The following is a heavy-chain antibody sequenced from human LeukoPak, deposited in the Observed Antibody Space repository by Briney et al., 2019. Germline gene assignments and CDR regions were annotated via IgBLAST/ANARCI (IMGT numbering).Heavy chain of an antibody. CDR1: GGSISSSSYY. J-gene: IGHJ4*02. CDR2: IYYSGST. CDR3: ARQESSNYFDY. V-gene: IGHV4-39*01. Sequence: SGTLSLTCTVSGGSISSSSYYWGWIRQPPGKGLEWIGSIYYSGSTYYNPSLKSRVTISVDTSKNQFSLKLSSVTAADTAVYYCARQESSNYFDYWGQGTLVTVSS.